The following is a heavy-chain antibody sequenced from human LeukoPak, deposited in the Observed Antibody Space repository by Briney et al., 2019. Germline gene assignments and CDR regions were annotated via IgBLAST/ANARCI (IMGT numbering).Heavy chain of an antibody. D-gene: IGHD2-15*01. CDR1: DYTFTSYG. J-gene: IGHJ4*02. Sequence: ASVKVSCKASDYTFTSYGISWVRQTPGQGLEWMGWVSTYNGNTNYAQKLQGRVTMTTDTSTGTAYMELRSLRSDDTAVYYCARGPYCSGGTCYPQYYDYWGQGTLVIVSS. V-gene: IGHV1-18*01. CDR3: ARGPYCSGGTCYPQYYDY. CDR2: VSTYNGNT.